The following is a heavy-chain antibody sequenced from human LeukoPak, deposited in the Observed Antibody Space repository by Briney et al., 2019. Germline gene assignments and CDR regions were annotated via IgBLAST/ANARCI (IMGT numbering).Heavy chain of an antibody. Sequence: GGSLRLSCAVSGLTFSTYSMTWVRQGPGKGLEWVSSIYDSGAKIFYADSVKGRFTISRDNSKNMLYLQMNSLRVEDTAVYYCAKDVAPDSGWDLDYWGQGTLVTVSS. D-gene: IGHD6-19*01. CDR3: AKDVAPDSGWDLDY. V-gene: IGHV3-23*01. CDR2: IYDSGAKI. J-gene: IGHJ4*02. CDR1: GLTFSTYS.